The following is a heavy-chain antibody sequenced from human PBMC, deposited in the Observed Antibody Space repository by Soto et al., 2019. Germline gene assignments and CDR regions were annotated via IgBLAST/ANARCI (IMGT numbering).Heavy chain of an antibody. CDR3: ARVRSKRKYYDILTGYLDY. V-gene: IGHV3-11*01. D-gene: IGHD3-9*01. CDR1: GFTFSDYY. Sequence: QVQLVESGGGLVKPGGSLRLSCAASGFTFSDYYMSWIRQAPGKGLEWVSYISSSGSTIYYADSVKGRFTISRDNAKNPLYLQMNSLRAEDTAVYYCARVRSKRKYYDILTGYLDYWGQGTLVTVSS. J-gene: IGHJ4*02. CDR2: ISSSGSTI.